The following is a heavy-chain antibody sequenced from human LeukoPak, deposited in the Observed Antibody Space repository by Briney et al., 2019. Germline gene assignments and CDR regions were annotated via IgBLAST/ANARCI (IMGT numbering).Heavy chain of an antibody. CDR2: ISAYNGNT. CDR1: GYTFTSYG. Sequence: ASVKVSCKASGYTFTSYGISWVRQAPGQGLEWMGWISAYNGNTNYAQKLQGRVTMTTDTSTSTAYMELRSLRSDDTAVYYCARAGVEWYQLLFDHTAGFYFDYWGQGTLVTVSS. CDR3: ARAGVEWYQLLFDHTAGFYFDY. D-gene: IGHD2-2*01. J-gene: IGHJ4*02. V-gene: IGHV1-18*01.